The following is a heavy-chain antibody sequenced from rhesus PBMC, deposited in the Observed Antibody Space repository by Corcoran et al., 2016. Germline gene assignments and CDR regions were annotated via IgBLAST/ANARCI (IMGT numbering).Heavy chain of an antibody. CDR2: IYCSGSCT. CDR1: GGSISSSY. J-gene: IGHJ4*01. CDR3: ARTRLIPSWNLDY. Sequence: QLQVPEAVRGLLRPSGTLSVTCAVCGGSISSSYCSWIRQAPSRYLEWIGYIYCSGSCTKYNPSLKSRVTPSVDMSKNQPSLKLSAVTAADHAVYYWARTRLIPSWNLDYWGQGVLVTVSS. D-gene: IGHD1-1-1*01. V-gene: IGHV4-169*01.